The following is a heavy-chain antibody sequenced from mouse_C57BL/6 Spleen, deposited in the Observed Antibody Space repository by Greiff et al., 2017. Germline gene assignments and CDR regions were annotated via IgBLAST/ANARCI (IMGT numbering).Heavy chain of an antibody. J-gene: IGHJ2*01. CDR1: GFTFRDSG. CDR3: ARQGYYFDY. Sequence: EVKLMESGGGLVKPGGSLKLSCAASGFTFRDSGMHWVRQAPEKGLEWVAYISSGSSTISYADTVKGRFTISRDNAKNTLFLQMTSLRSEDTAMYYCARQGYYFDYWGQGTTLPVSS. V-gene: IGHV5-17*01. CDR2: ISSGSSTI.